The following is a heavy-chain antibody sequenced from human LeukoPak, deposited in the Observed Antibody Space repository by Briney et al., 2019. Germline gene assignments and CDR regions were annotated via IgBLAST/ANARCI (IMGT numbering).Heavy chain of an antibody. CDR1: GFTFSDHY. CDR3: ARDGYSGYDFGLDV. CDR2: ISSSGSTI. Sequence: GGSLRLSCAASGFTFSDHYMSWIRQAPGKGLEWVSYISSSGSTIYYADSVKGRFTISRDNAKNSLYLQMNSLRAEDTAVYYCARDGYSGYDFGLDVWGKGTTVTVSS. D-gene: IGHD5-12*01. V-gene: IGHV3-11*04. J-gene: IGHJ6*04.